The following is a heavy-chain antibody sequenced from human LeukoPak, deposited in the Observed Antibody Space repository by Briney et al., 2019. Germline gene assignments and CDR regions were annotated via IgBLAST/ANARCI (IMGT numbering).Heavy chain of an antibody. J-gene: IGHJ4*02. D-gene: IGHD3-10*01. Sequence: ASVKVSCKVSGYTLTELSMHWVRQAPGKGLEWMGGFDPEDGGTIYAQKFQGRVTMTEDTSTDTAYMELSSLRSEDTAVYYCATVNQAGGYYFDYWGQGTLVTVSS. V-gene: IGHV1-24*01. CDR2: FDPEDGGT. CDR3: ATVNQAGGYYFDY. CDR1: GYTLTELS.